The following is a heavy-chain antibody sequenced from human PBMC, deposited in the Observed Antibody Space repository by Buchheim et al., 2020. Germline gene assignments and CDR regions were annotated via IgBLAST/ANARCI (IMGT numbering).Heavy chain of an antibody. V-gene: IGHV3-30*18. CDR1: GVSFSAYG. Sequence: QVELVESGGGVVQPGRSLRLSCAGSGVSFSAYGMHWVRQAPGKGLEWVAVISYDGRNKYYADSVKGRFTFSRDNSKNTLSLQMNSLRAEDTAVYYCAKDSYGMDVWGQGTT. J-gene: IGHJ6*02. CDR3: AKDSYGMDV. CDR2: ISYDGRNK.